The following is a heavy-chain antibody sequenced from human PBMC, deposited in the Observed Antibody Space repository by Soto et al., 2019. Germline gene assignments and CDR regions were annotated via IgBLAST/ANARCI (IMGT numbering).Heavy chain of an antibody. CDR2: ISSSSSYI. CDR1: GFTFSIYS. V-gene: IGHV3-21*01. J-gene: IGHJ5*02. Sequence: GSLRLSCAASGFTFSIYSMNWVRQAPGKGLEWVSSISSSSSYIYYADSVKGRFTISRDNAKNSLYLQMNSLRAEDTAVYYCARDFRPDLTTVTTNQDWFDPWGQGTLVTVSS. CDR3: ARDFRPDLTTVTTNQDWFDP. D-gene: IGHD4-17*01.